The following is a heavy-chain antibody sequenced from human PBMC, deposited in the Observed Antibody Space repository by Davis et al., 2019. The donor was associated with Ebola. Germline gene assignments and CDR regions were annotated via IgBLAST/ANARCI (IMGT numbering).Heavy chain of an antibody. CDR2: IYYSGST. CDR3: ARRGTSSWYAGWFDP. J-gene: IGHJ5*02. D-gene: IGHD6-13*01. V-gene: IGHV4-59*08. Sequence: MPSETLSLTCAVSGGSISSSNYWSWIRQPPGKGLEWIGYIYYSGSTYYNPSLKSRVTISVDTSKNQFSLKLSSVTAADTAMYYCARRGTSSWYAGWFDPWGQGTLVTVSS. CDR1: GGSISSSNY.